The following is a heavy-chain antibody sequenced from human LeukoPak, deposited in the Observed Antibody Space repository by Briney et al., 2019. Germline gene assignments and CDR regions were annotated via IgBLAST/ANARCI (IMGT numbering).Heavy chain of an antibody. CDR2: IYHSGST. V-gene: IGHV4-38-2*02. CDR1: GYSISSGYY. J-gene: IGHJ4*02. CDR3: ARVGYCSSTSCFHDY. D-gene: IGHD2-2*01. Sequence: ASETLSLTCTVSGYSISSGYYWGWIRQPPGKGLEWIGSIYHSGSTYYNPSLKSRVTISVDTSKNQFSLKLSSVTAADTAVYYCARVGYCSSTSCFHDYWGQGTLVSVSS.